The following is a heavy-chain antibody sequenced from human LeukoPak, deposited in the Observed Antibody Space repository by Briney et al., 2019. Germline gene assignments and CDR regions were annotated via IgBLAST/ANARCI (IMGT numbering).Heavy chain of an antibody. CDR3: AKGLVGATLDY. D-gene: IGHD1-26*01. Sequence: GGSLRLSCAASGFTFSSYEMNWVRQAPGKGLEWVSYISSSGSTIYYADSVKGRFTISRDNAKNSLYLQTNSLRAEDTAVYYCAKGLVGATLDYWGQGTLVTVSS. CDR1: GFTFSSYE. V-gene: IGHV3-48*03. CDR2: ISSSGSTI. J-gene: IGHJ4*02.